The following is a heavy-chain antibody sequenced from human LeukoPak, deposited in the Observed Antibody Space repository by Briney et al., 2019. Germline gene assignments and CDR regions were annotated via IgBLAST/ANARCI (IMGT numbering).Heavy chain of an antibody. V-gene: IGHV4-38-2*02. D-gene: IGHD5-18*01. J-gene: IGHJ4*02. CDR2: IYHRGST. Sequence: PSETLSLTCTVSGYSISSGYYWGWIRQPPGKGLEWIGSIYHRGSTYYNPSLKSRVTISVDTSKNQFSLKLSSVTAADTAVYYCARGGGVGDTAILNWGQGTLVTVSS. CDR3: ARGGGVGDTAILN. CDR1: GYSISSGYY.